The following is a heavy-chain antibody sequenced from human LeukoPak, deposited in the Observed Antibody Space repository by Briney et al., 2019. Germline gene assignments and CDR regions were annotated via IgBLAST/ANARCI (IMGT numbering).Heavy chain of an antibody. D-gene: IGHD2-15*01. CDR2: ISYDGSNK. CDR3: AKEHDCSGGSCYPSHFDY. J-gene: IGHJ4*02. CDR1: GFTFSSYG. V-gene: IGHV3-30*18. Sequence: GRSLRLSCAASGFTFSSYGMHWVRQAPGKGLEWVAVISYDGSNKYYADSVKGRFAISRDNSKNTLYLQMNSLRAEDTAVYYCAKEHDCSGGSCYPSHFDYWGQGTLVTVSS.